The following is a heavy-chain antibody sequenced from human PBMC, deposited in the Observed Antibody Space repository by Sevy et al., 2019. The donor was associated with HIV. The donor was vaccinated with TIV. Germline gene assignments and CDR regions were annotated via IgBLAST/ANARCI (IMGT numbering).Heavy chain of an antibody. D-gene: IGHD6-13*01. V-gene: IGHV3-23*01. CDR1: GFTFSSYT. CDR2: ISGSGRYT. Sequence: GGSLRLSCAASGFTFSSYTMSWVRQAPGKGLEWVSAISGSGRYTYDADSVKGRFTLSRDNSKNTLYLQMNSLRAEDTAVYYCATRTLSSSLYYYYGMDVWGQGTTVTVSS. J-gene: IGHJ6*02. CDR3: ATRTLSSSLYYYYGMDV.